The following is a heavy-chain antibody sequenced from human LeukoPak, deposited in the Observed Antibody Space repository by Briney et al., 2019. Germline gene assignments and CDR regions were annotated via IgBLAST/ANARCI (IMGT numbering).Heavy chain of an antibody. CDR3: ASCNYDFWSGYCESGPDY. CDR2: ISAYNGNT. Sequence: ASVKVSCKASGYTFTSYGISWVRQAPGQGLEWMGWISAYNGNTNYAQKLQGRVTMTTDTSTSTAYMEPRSLRSDDTAVYYCASCNYDFWSGYCESGPDYWGQGTLVTVSS. J-gene: IGHJ4*02. CDR1: GYTFTSYG. D-gene: IGHD3-3*01. V-gene: IGHV1-18*01.